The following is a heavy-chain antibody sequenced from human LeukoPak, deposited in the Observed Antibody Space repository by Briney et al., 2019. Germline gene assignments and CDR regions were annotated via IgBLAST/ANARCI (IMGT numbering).Heavy chain of an antibody. CDR2: ISLSGYT. CDR1: GGSITTTNY. V-gene: IGHV4-4*02. CDR3: SRESGPYSPFGH. D-gene: IGHD1-26*01. Sequence: SGTLSLTCGVSGGSITTTNYWSWVRQSPGRGLEWIGEISLSGYTGFNPSLRGRVTMSLDESKNHLSLTLTSVTAADTAIYYWSRESGPYSPFGHWGQGILVTVTT. J-gene: IGHJ4*02.